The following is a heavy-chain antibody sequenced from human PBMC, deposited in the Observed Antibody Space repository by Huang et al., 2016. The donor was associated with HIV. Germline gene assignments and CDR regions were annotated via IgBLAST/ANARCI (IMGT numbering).Heavy chain of an antibody. D-gene: IGHD2-2*01. CDR3: SSGSTSSPDYYYYYGMEV. CDR1: GFTFSNAW. V-gene: IGHV3-15*01. J-gene: IGHJ6*02. CDR2: IKSKTDGGKT. Sequence: EVQLVESGGGLVKPGGSLRLSCAASGFTFSNAWMSWVRQAPGKGLEGVCSIKSKTDGGKTDYAAPVKGRFTISRDDSKKTLYLKMNSLKSEDTAVYYCSSGSTSSPDYYYYYGMEVWGQGTTVTVSS.